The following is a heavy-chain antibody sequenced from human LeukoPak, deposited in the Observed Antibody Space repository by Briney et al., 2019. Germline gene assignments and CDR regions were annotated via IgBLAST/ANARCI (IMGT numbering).Heavy chain of an antibody. Sequence: SETLSLTCTVSSGSFSGYYWSWIRQSPDKGLEWIGHVFHTGGANYNPSLKGRVTLSADASKKQFSPKLTSVTAADTAVYYCASLRGYFYGFDPWGQGTLVTVSS. D-gene: IGHD3-10*01. CDR1: SGSFSGYY. J-gene: IGHJ5*02. CDR2: VFHTGGA. V-gene: IGHV4-59*01. CDR3: ASLRGYFYGFDP.